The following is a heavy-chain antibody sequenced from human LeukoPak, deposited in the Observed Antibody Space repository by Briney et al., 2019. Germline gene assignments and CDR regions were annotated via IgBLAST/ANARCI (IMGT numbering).Heavy chain of an antibody. CDR3: GRALMGSIDY. J-gene: IGHJ4*02. CDR2: IDNDGSDT. D-gene: IGHD1-26*01. V-gene: IGHV3-74*01. Sequence: GGSLRLSCAAYGFTFRRYWMHWVRQAPGKGLVWVSRIDNDGSDTIYADSVKGRFTISRDNAKNTLYLQMDSLGVEDTAVYYCGRALMGSIDYWGQGTLVTVSS. CDR1: GFTFRRYW.